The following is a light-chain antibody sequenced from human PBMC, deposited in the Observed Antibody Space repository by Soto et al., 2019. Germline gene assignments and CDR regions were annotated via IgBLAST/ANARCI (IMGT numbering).Light chain of an antibody. CDR3: QAWDSSTVAV. CDR1: KLGDKY. J-gene: IGLJ2*01. V-gene: IGLV3-1*01. Sequence: SYELTQPPSVSVSPGQTASITCSGDKLGDKYACWYQQKPGQSPVLVIYQDSKRPSGIPERFSGSNSGNTATLTISGTQAMDEADYYCQAWDSSTVAVFGGGTKLTVL. CDR2: QDS.